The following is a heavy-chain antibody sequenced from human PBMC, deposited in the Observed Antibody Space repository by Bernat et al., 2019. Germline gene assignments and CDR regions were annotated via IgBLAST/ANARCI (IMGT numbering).Heavy chain of an antibody. CDR1: GGSISSSSYY. V-gene: IGHV4-39*01. Sequence: QLQLQESGPGLVKPSETLSLTCTVSGGSISSSSYYWGWIRQPPGKGLEWIGSIYYSGSTYYNPSLKSRVTISVDTSKNQFSLKLSSVTAADTAVYYCARQYSSSSLYYYYYMDVWGKGTTVTVSS. CDR2: IYYSGST. CDR3: ARQYSSSSLYYYYYMDV. J-gene: IGHJ6*03. D-gene: IGHD6-6*01.